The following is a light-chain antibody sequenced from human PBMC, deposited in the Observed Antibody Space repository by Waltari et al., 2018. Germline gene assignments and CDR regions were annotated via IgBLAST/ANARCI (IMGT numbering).Light chain of an antibody. Sequence: DIQMTQSPSSLSASVGDRVTITCQASQDITNYLNWYQQKPGKAPELLIYDASNLETGVPSRFSGSGSGTDFTFTISSLQPEDIATYYCQQYDSLPRTFGQGTKLELK. J-gene: IGKJ2*01. CDR1: QDITNY. CDR3: QQYDSLPRT. CDR2: DAS. V-gene: IGKV1-33*01.